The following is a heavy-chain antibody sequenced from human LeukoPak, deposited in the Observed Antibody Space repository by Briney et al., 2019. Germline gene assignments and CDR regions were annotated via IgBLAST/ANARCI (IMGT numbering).Heavy chain of an antibody. CDR2: VHYTWNT. V-gene: IGHV4-59*01. Sequence: SETLSLTCSVSGGSIGSYHWSWIRQPPGKGLEWIGHVHYTWNTKYNPSLTGRVSISLDTSKNQFSLSLSSLTAADTAVYYCARVASKGGMDAWGQGTTVIVSS. J-gene: IGHJ6*02. CDR1: GGSIGSYH. CDR3: ARVASKGGMDA.